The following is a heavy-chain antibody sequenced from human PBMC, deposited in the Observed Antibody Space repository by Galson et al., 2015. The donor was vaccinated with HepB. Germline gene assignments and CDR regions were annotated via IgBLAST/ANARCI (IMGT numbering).Heavy chain of an antibody. V-gene: IGHV1-2*04. CDR1: GYTFTGYY. D-gene: IGHD6-13*01. CDR2: INPNSSGT. Sequence: SVKVSCKASGYTFTGYYVHWVRPAPGPGLEWLGWINPNSSGTIYAQKFQGWVTMTRDTSLSTAYMELSRLTSDDTAVDFCARDGTYIAAGMDVWGQGTTVTVSS. J-gene: IGHJ6*02. CDR3: ARDGTYIAAGMDV.